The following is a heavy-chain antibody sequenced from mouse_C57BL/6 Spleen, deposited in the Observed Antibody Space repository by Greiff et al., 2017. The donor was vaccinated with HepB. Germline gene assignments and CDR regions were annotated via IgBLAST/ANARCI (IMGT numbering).Heavy chain of an antibody. CDR3: ARGVIYYGNYGAMDY. CDR2: IYPGDGDT. J-gene: IGHJ4*01. Sequence: QVQLKQSGAELVKPGASVKISCKASGYAFSSYWMNWVKQRPGKGLEWIGQIYPGDGDTNNNGKFKGKATLTADKSSSTAYMQLSSLTSEDSAVYFCARGVIYYGNYGAMDYWGQGTSVTVSA. V-gene: IGHV1-80*01. CDR1: GYAFSSYW. D-gene: IGHD2-1*01.